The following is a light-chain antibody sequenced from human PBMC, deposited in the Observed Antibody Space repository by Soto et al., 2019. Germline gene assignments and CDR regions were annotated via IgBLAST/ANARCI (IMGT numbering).Light chain of an antibody. CDR3: QQNAITPPWT. J-gene: IGKJ1*01. V-gene: IGKV1-39*01. CDR1: QSVIRS. Sequence: QLTQSPSSLSASVGARVIITCRASQSVIRSLNWYQQKAGQAPKLLIYAASTLHSGVPSRFSGSGSGTEFTLTISSLQPEDFATYYCQQNAITPPWTFGQGTKV. CDR2: AAS.